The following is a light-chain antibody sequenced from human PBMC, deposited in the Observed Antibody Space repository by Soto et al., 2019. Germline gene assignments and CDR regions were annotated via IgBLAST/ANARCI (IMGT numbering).Light chain of an antibody. V-gene: IGLV2-23*01. CDR2: DGS. CDR3: CSYAGSSTFV. CDR1: SSDVGSYNL. Sequence: QSVLTQPASVSGSPGQSITISCTGTSSDVGSYNLVSWYQHHPGKAPKLMIYDGSKRPSGVSNRFSGSKSGNTASLTISGLQAEDEADYYCCSYAGSSTFVFGTGTKLTVL. J-gene: IGLJ1*01.